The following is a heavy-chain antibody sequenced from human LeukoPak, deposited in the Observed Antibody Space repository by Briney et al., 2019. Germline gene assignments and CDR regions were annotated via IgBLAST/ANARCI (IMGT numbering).Heavy chain of an antibody. CDR3: ARDMIKGPPDYLDY. CDR1: GFIFSDYA. Sequence: GGSLRLSCAASGFIFSDYAMHWVRQAPDKGLRWVAVISFDGKVKYHADSVKGRFTISRDSSKNTLYLQMNSLRPEESGVYYCARDMIKGPPDYLDYWGQGTLVTVSS. J-gene: IGHJ4*02. V-gene: IGHV3-30*04. CDR2: ISFDGKVK. D-gene: IGHD3-22*01.